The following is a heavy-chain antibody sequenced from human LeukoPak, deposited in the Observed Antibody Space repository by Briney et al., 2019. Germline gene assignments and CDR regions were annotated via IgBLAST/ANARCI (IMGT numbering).Heavy chain of an antibody. D-gene: IGHD3-22*01. CDR1: DYSISSGYY. V-gene: IGHV4-38-2*02. Sequence: MPSETLSLTCTVSDYSISSGYYWSWIRQPAGKGLEWIGRISSSGSTNYNPSLKSRVTISVDTSKNQFSLKLSSVTAADTAVYFCARGPYSYDSSGAFDIWGQGTMVTVSS. CDR3: ARGPYSYDSSGAFDI. J-gene: IGHJ3*02. CDR2: ISSSGST.